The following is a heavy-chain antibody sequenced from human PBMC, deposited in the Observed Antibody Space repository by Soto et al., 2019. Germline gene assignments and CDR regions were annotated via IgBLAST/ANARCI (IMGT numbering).Heavy chain of an antibody. D-gene: IGHD2-2*01. CDR2: IYWDNDK. V-gene: IGHV2-5*02. Sequence: QITLKESGPTVVKPTQTLTLTCTFSGFSLTTSGVGVGWIRQPPGKALEWLAIIYWDNDKRLRPSLRTRLSITKXPXKNXRVLTMTNMDPADTAPYYCARSPRPPDFTTSAYAYWGQGPLVTVSS. CDR3: ARSPRPPDFTTSAYAY. CDR1: GFSLTTSGVG. J-gene: IGHJ4*02.